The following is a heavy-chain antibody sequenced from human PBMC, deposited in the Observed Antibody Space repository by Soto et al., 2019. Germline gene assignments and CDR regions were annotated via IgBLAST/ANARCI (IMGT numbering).Heavy chain of an antibody. V-gene: IGHV3-30*18. Sequence: QVQFVESGGGVVQPGRSLRVSCAASGFTFSSYGMNWVRQAPGKGLEWVAIISYDGSDKYYADSVKGRFTISRDNSKNTLYLQMNSLRGEDTAVYYCAKNPESYAWGLEGYCDYWGQGTLVTVSS. J-gene: IGHJ4*02. CDR1: GFTFSSYG. D-gene: IGHD3-16*01. CDR2: ISYDGSDK. CDR3: AKNPESYAWGLEGYCDY.